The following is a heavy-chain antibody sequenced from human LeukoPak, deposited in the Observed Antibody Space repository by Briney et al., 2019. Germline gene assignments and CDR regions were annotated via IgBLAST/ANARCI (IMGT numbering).Heavy chain of an antibody. CDR1: GYTFTGYY. CDR2: INPNSGGT. D-gene: IGHD4-23*01. Sequence: GASVKVSCKASGYTFTGYYMHWVRQAPGQGLEWMGWINPNSGGTNYAQKFQGRVTMTRDTSISTAYMELSRLRSDDTAVYYCARRKGTTVVAGTYWFDPWGQGTLVTVSS. V-gene: IGHV1-2*02. CDR3: ARRKGTTVVAGTYWFDP. J-gene: IGHJ5*02.